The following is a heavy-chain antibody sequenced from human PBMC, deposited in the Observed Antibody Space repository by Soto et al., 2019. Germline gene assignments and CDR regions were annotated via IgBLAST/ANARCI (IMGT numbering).Heavy chain of an antibody. Sequence: PGESLKISFKGPGCTFTDYWLGWVRQLPGKGLEWMGIIYPGDSDTRYIPSFQGHVTITVDKSTSTAYLQWNTLKVSDTAMYYCSRHLSNFRYYHSAMDFWGQGTTVTVSS. V-gene: IGHV5-51*01. D-gene: IGHD4-4*01. J-gene: IGHJ6*02. CDR3: SRHLSNFRYYHSAMDF. CDR2: IYPGDSDT. CDR1: GCTFTDYW.